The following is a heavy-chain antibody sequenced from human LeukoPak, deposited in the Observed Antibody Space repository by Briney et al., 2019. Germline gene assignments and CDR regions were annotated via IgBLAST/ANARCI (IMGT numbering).Heavy chain of an antibody. CDR1: GYTFTGYY. CDR3: AGGVGLGYCSSTSCSELDY. Sequence: ASVKVSCKASGYTFTGYYMHWVRQAPGQGLEWMGWINPNSGGTNYAQKFQGRVTMTRDTSISTVYMELSRLRSDDTAVYYCAGGVGLGYCSSTSCSELDYWGQGTLVTVSS. J-gene: IGHJ4*02. CDR2: INPNSGGT. D-gene: IGHD2-2*01. V-gene: IGHV1-2*02.